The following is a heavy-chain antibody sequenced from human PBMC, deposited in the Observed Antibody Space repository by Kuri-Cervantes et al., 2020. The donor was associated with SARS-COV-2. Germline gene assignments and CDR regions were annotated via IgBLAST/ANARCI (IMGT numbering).Heavy chain of an antibody. D-gene: IGHD3-22*01. V-gene: IGHV1-18*01. J-gene: IGHJ4*02. CDR2: ISAYNGNT. CDR3: ARDPNYDSSGYYGLTFDY. CDR1: GYTLTSYG. Sequence: ASVKVSCKASGYTLTSYGISWVRQAPGQGLEWMGWISAYNGNTNYAQKLQGRVTMTTDTSTSTAYMELRSLRSDDTAVYYCARDPNYDSSGYYGLTFDYWGQGTRGTVSS.